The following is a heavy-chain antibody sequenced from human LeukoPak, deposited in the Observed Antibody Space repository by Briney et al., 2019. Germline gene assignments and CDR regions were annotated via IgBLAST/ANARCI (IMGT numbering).Heavy chain of an antibody. CDR2: IYTSGST. V-gene: IGHV4-4*07. J-gene: IGHJ6*02. Sequence: SETLSLTCTVSGGSISSYYWSWIRQPAGKGLEWIGRIYTSGSTNYNPSLKSRVTMSVDTSKNQFSLKLSSVTAADTAVYYCARGSGVRGVIITYYYGMDVWGQGTTVTVSS. D-gene: IGHD3-10*02. CDR3: ARGSGVRGVIITYYYGMDV. CDR1: GGSISSYY.